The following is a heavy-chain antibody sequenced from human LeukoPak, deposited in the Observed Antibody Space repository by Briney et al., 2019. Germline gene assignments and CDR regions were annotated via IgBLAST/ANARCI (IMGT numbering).Heavy chain of an antibody. V-gene: IGHV3-23*01. CDR2: ISSSGGST. CDR1: GFTFSSYA. J-gene: IGHJ5*02. D-gene: IGHD3-9*01. Sequence: PGGSLRLSCAASGFTFSSYAMSWVRQAPGKGLEWVSAISSSGGSTYYADSVKGRFTISRDNSKNTLYLQMNSLRAEDTAVYYCAKDLTGTNWFDPWGQGTLVTVSS. CDR3: AKDLTGTNWFDP.